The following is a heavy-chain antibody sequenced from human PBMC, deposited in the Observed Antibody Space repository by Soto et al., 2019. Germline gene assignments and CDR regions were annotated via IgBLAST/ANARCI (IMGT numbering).Heavy chain of an antibody. J-gene: IGHJ5*02. CDR2: IYYSGST. CDR3: ARGVYYYGSGSYFRWFDP. V-gene: IGHV4-59*01. CDR1: GGSISSYY. Sequence: PSETLSLTCTVSGGSISSYYWSWIRQPPGKGLEWIGYIYYSGSTNYNPSLKSRVTISVDTSKNQFSLKLSSVTAADTAVYYCARGVYYYGSGSYFRWFDPWGQGTLVTVSS. D-gene: IGHD3-10*01.